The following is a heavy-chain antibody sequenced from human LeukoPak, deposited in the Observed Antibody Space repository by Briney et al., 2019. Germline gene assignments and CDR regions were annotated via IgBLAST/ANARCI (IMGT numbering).Heavy chain of an antibody. J-gene: IGHJ4*02. CDR1: GFTFSSYG. Sequence: PGRSLRLSCAASGFTFSSYGMHWVRQAPGKGLEWVAVISYDGSNKYYADSVKGRFTISRDNSKNTLYLQMNSLRAEDTAVYYCAKEGGASRFDYWGQGTLVTVSS. V-gene: IGHV3-30*18. CDR3: AKEGGASRFDY. CDR2: ISYDGSNK. D-gene: IGHD5-12*01.